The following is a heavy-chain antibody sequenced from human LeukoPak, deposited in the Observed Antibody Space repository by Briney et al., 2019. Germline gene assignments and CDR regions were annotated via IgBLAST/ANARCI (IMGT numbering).Heavy chain of an antibody. CDR1: GFTFSSYA. V-gene: IGHV3-23*01. D-gene: IGHD1-26*01. CDR3: AKDAWELLSHSNY. J-gene: IGHJ4*02. Sequence: SGGSLRLSCAASGFTFSSYAMSWVRQAPGKGLEWVSGINWNGGSTGYADSVKGRFTISRDNSKNTLYLQMNSLRAEDTAVYYCAKDAWELLSHSNYWGQGTLVTVSS. CDR2: INWNGGST.